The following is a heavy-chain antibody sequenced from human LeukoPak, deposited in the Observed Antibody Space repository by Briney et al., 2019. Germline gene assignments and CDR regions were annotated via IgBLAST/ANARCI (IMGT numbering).Heavy chain of an antibody. D-gene: IGHD6-19*01. J-gene: IGHJ6*02. CDR2: INPNSGGT. V-gene: IGHV1-2*06. CDR3: AREVQWKAGYYYYYGMDV. CDR1: GYTFTGYY. Sequence: GASVKVSCKAFGYTFTGYYMHWVRQAPGQGLEWMGRINPNSGGTNYAQKFQGRVTMTRDTSISTAYMELSRLRSDDTAVYYCAREVQWKAGYYYYYGMDVWGQGTTVTVSS.